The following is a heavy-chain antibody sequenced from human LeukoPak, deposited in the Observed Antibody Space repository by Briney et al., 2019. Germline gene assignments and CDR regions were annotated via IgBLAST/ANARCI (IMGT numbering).Heavy chain of an antibody. CDR3: AKAQGAAGSNWFDP. V-gene: IGHV3-23*01. CDR1: GFTFSNAW. D-gene: IGHD6-13*01. J-gene: IGHJ5*02. Sequence: GGSLRLSSAASGFTFSNAWMSWVRQAPGKGLEWVSGISGSGGSTYYADSVKGRFTISRDNSKNTLYLQMNSLRAEDTAVYYCAKAQGAAGSNWFDPWGQGTLVTVSS. CDR2: ISGSGGST.